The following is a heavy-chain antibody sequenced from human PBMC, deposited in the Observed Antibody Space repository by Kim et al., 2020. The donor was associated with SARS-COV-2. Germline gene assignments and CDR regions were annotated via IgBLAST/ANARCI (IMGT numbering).Heavy chain of an antibody. CDR3: ARGDEEYYYDSSGYPVGYDY. V-gene: IGHV4-39*01. CDR1: GGSISSSSYY. CDR2: IHYSGST. D-gene: IGHD3-22*01. J-gene: IGHJ4*02. Sequence: SETLSLTCTVSGGSISSSSYYWGWIRQPPGQGLEWIGSIHYSGSTYYNPSLKSRVTISVDTSKNQFSLKLSSVTAADTAVYYCARGDEEYYYDSSGYPVGYDYWGQGTLVTVSS.